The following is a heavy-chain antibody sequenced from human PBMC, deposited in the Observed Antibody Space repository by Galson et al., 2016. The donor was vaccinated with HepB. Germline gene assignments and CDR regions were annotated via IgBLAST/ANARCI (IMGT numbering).Heavy chain of an antibody. Sequence: LSLTCAVSGDSISSGDYSWTWIRKPPGTGLEWIGHIPHTGNAYYSPSLKSRVTMSVDRPKNHFSLPLASVTAADTALYYCAGGKPASGWGYWGQGTLVTVSS. CDR2: IPHTGNA. D-gene: IGHD1-26*01. CDR1: GDSISSGDYS. V-gene: IGHV4-30-2*01. J-gene: IGHJ4*02. CDR3: AGGKPASGWGY.